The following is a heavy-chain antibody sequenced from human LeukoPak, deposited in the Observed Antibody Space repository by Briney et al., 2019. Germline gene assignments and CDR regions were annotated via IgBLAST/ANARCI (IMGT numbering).Heavy chain of an antibody. D-gene: IGHD3-10*01. Sequence: GGSLRLSCAASGFTFSNYAMTWVRQAPGKGLEWVSGISDSGGSTYYSDSVKGRFTISRDNSKNTLYLQMNSLRAEDTAVYYCAKSLSGGGYYFEYWGQGTLVTVSS. CDR1: GFTFSNYA. J-gene: IGHJ4*02. CDR2: ISDSGGST. V-gene: IGHV3-23*01. CDR3: AKSLSGGGYYFEY.